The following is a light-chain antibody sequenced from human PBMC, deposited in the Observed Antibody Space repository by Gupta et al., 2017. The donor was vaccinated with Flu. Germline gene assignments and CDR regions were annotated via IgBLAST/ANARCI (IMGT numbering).Light chain of an antibody. J-gene: IGLJ2*01. Sequence: SSELTQDPAVSVALGQTVRITCQGDSLRSYYASWYQQKPGQAPVLVIYGKNKRPSGIPDRFSGSSSGNTASLTITGAQAEDEADYYCNSRDSSGNHLEVFGGGTKLTGL. V-gene: IGLV3-19*01. CDR2: GKN. CDR3: NSRDSSGNHLEV. CDR1: SLRSYY.